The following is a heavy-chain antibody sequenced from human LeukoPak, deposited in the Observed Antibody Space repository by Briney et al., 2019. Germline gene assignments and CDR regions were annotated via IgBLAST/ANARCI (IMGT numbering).Heavy chain of an antibody. J-gene: IGHJ6*03. D-gene: IGHD5-12*01. CDR3: AREGSGYDYHYYYYMDV. CDR2: IYHSGST. Sequence: SETLSHTCTVSGYSISSGYYWGWIRQPPGKGLEWIGSIYHSGSTYYNPSLKSRVTISVDTSKNQFSLKLSSVTAADTAVYYCAREGSGYDYHYYYYMDVWGKGTTVTVSS. CDR1: GYSISSGYY. V-gene: IGHV4-38-2*02.